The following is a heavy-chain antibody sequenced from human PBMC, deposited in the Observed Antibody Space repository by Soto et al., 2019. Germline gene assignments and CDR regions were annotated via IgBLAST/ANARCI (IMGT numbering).Heavy chain of an antibody. CDR1: GFTFDDYA. V-gene: IGHV3-9*01. CDR3: AKDSRSQYYYDMDV. CDR2: ISWNSGSI. J-gene: IGHJ6*02. Sequence: EVQVVESGGGLVQPGRSLRLSCAASGFTFDDYAMHWVRQAPGKGLEWVSGISWNSGSIVYADSVKGRFTISRDNAKNSLYLQKSSLRSEDTALYYCAKDSRSQYYYDMDVWGQGTTVTVSS.